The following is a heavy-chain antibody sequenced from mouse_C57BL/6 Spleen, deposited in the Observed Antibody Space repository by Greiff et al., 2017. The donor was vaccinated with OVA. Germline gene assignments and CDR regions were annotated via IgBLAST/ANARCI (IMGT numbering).Heavy chain of an antibody. CDR3: AREIYDGYYWFAY. D-gene: IGHD2-3*01. CDR2: ISSGSSTI. J-gene: IGHJ3*01. V-gene: IGHV5-17*01. Sequence: EVHLVESGGGLVKPGGSLKLSCAASGFTFSDYGMHWVRQAPEKGLEWVAYISSGSSTIYYADTVKGRFTISRDNAKNTLFLQMASLRAEDTAMYYCAREIYDGYYWFAYWGQGTLVTVSA. CDR1: GFTFSDYG.